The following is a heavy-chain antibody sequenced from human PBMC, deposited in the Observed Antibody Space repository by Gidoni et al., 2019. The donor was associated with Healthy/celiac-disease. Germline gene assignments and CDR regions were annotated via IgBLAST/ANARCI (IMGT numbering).Heavy chain of an antibody. Sequence: EVQLVQSGADVTKPGESLKISCKGSGYSFTTYWIGWVRQMPGKGLEWMGIIYPGDSDTRYSPSFQGQVTISADKSISTAYLQWSSLKASDTAMYYCARHGSAGDSSPAYGMDVWGQGTTVTVSS. CDR3: ARHGSAGDSSPAYGMDV. D-gene: IGHD3-22*01. CDR1: GYSFTTYW. V-gene: IGHV5-51*01. J-gene: IGHJ6*02. CDR2: IYPGDSDT.